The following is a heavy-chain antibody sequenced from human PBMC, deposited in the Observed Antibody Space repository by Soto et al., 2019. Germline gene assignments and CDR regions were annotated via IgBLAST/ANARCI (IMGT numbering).Heavy chain of an antibody. CDR1: GFTFSSYS. D-gene: IGHD2-2*01. Sequence: GGSLRLSCAASGFTFSSYSMNWVRQAPGKGLEWVSYISSSSSTIYYADSVKGRFTISRDNAKNSLYLQMNSLRAEDTAVYYCARELYCSSTSCYDDYMDVWGKGTTVTVS. V-gene: IGHV3-48*01. CDR2: ISSSSSTI. J-gene: IGHJ6*03. CDR3: ARELYCSSTSCYDDYMDV.